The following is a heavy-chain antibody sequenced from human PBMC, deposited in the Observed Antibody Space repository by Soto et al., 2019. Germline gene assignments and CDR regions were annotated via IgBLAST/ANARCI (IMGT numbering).Heavy chain of an antibody. V-gene: IGHV4-30-2*01. CDR2: IYHGGST. Sequence: QLQLQESGSGLVKPSQTLSLTCAVSGGSISSGGYSWSWIRQPPGKGLEWIGYIYHGGSTYYNPSLKSRVTISVDRSKNQFSLKLSSVTAADTAVYYCARGGGYSYYYYGMDVWGQGTTVTVSS. CDR1: GGSISSGGYS. J-gene: IGHJ6*02. CDR3: ARGGGYSYYYYGMDV.